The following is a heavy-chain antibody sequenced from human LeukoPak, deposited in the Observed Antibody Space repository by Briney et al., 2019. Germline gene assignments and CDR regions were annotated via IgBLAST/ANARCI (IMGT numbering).Heavy chain of an antibody. CDR2: INSDGSRT. Sequence: GGSLRLSCAASGFTFSTYWMHWVRQAPGKGLVWVSRINSDGSRTTYADSVKGRYTISRDNAKNTLYLQMNSLRDEDTAIYYCAKHLEVATIMSALDIWGQGTLVTVSS. CDR3: AKHLEVATIMSALDI. J-gene: IGHJ3*02. V-gene: IGHV3-74*01. D-gene: IGHD5-12*01. CDR1: GFTFSTYW.